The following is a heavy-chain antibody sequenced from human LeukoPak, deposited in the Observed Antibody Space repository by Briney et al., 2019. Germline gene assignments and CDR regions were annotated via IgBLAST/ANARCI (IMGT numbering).Heavy chain of an antibody. CDR3: ARGSKERGPYYYMDV. J-gene: IGHJ6*03. Sequence: GASVKVSCKASGYTFTGYYMHWVRQAPGQGLEWMGWINPNSGSTNYAQKFQGRVTMTRDTSISTAYMELSRLRSDDTAVYYCARGSKERGPYYYMDVWGKGTTVTVSS. D-gene: IGHD1-1*01. V-gene: IGHV1-2*02. CDR2: INPNSGST. CDR1: GYTFTGYY.